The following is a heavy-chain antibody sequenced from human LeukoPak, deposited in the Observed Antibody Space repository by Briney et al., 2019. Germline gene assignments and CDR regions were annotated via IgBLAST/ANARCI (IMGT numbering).Heavy chain of an antibody. J-gene: IGHJ4*02. Sequence: SETLSLTCTVSGGSISSYYWSWIRQPPGKGLEWIGYIYYSGSTNYNPSLKSRVTISVDTSKNQFSLRLSSVTSADTAVYYCARVAAAAGTEFDSWGQGTLVTVSS. CDR3: ARVAAAAGTEFDS. V-gene: IGHV4-59*01. D-gene: IGHD6-13*01. CDR2: IYYSGST. CDR1: GGSISSYY.